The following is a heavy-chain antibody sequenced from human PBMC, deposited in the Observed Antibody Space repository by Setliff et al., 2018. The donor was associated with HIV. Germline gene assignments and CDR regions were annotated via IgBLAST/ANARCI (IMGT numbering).Heavy chain of an antibody. Sequence: PVGSLRLSCAASGFTFSSYWMHWVRQAPGKGLVWVSRINSDGSSTSYADSVKGRFTISRDNAKNTLYLQMNSLRAEDTAVYYCAREGVRLRLGELSSNIDYWGQGTLVTVSS. CDR1: GFTFSSYW. CDR3: AREGVRLRLGELSSNIDY. CDR2: INSDGSST. V-gene: IGHV3-74*01. D-gene: IGHD3-16*02. J-gene: IGHJ4*02.